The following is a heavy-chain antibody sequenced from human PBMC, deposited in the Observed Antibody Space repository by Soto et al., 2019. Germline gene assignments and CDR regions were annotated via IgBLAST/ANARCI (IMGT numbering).Heavy chain of an antibody. D-gene: IGHD6-6*01. V-gene: IGHV4-30-4*01. CDR2: IYYSGRT. CDR1: GGSISSDYYY. Sequence: QVQLQESGPGLVKPSQTLSLTCTVSGGSISSDYYYWSWIRQPPGKGLEWIGYIYYSGRTAYNPSLKSLIIISIDTSKNQFSLSLNSLNAADTAVYYCAGELSNSPEYFDFWGLGTLVTVSS. CDR3: AGELSNSPEYFDF. J-gene: IGHJ4*02.